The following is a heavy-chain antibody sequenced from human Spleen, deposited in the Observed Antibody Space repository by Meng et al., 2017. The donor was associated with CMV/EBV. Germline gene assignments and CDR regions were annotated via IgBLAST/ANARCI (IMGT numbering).Heavy chain of an antibody. CDR2: ISSGSDYI. D-gene: IGHD6-19*01. J-gene: IGHJ6*02. Sequence: GESLKISCAASGLTFISYSMNWVRQAPGKGLEWVSSISSGSDYIYYADSLEGRFTISRDNAKMSLYLQMNSLRVEDTAVYYCARSYRTIGRRLVGMDVWGQGTTVTVSS. CDR3: ARSYRTIGRRLVGMDV. CDR1: GLTFISYS. V-gene: IGHV3-21*01.